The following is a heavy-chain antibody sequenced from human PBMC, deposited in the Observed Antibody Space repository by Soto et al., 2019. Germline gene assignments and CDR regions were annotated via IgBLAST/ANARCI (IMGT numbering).Heavy chain of an antibody. CDR2: ISYDGSDK. CDR3: ASVPPPPDTAMVTVPGFDY. D-gene: IGHD5-18*01. CDR1: GFTFSSYA. J-gene: IGHJ4*02. V-gene: IGHV3-30-3*01. Sequence: AGGSLRLSCAASGFTFSSYAMHWVRQAPGKGLEWVALISYDGSDKDYADSVKGRFTISRDNSRNTLFLQMNSLRAEDTAVYYCASVPPPPDTAMVTVPGFDYWGQGTLVTVSS.